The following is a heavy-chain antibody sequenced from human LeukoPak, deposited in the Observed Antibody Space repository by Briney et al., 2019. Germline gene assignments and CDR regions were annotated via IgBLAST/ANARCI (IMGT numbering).Heavy chain of an antibody. Sequence: GGSLRLSCAASGFTFSSYAMSWVRQAPGKGLEWVSVINGSAYNADSVKGRFTISRDNSKNTLYLQMNSLRAEDTAVYYCAREHGSGSYYGVYWGQGTLVTVSS. J-gene: IGHJ4*02. CDR1: GFTFSSYA. CDR3: AREHGSGSYYGVY. D-gene: IGHD3-10*01. V-gene: IGHV3-23*01. CDR2: INGSA.